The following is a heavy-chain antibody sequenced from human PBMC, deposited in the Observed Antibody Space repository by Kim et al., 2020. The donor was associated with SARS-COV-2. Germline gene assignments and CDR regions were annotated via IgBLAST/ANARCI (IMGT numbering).Heavy chain of an antibody. CDR1: GFTFSSYA. CDR2: IYSGGSST. CDR3: AKIPYDSSGYYLTPGD. V-gene: IGHV3-23*03. J-gene: IGHJ4*02. D-gene: IGHD3-22*01. Sequence: GGSLRLSCAASGFTFSSYAMSWVRQAPGKGLEWVSVIYSGGSSTYYADSVKGRFTISRDNSKNTLYLQMNSLRAEDTAVYYCAKIPYDSSGYYLTPGDWGQGTLVTVSS.